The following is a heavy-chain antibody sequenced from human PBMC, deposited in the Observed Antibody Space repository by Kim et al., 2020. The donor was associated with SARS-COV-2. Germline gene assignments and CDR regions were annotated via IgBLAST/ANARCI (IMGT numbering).Heavy chain of an antibody. CDR1: GFTFSNYA. J-gene: IGHJ4*02. CDR3: EGRAWGSGDY. Sequence: GGSLRLSCAASGFTFSNYAMHWVRQAPGKGLEWVAVISYDGSDKYYADSVKGRFTISRDNSKNTLHLQMNSLRTEDTAVYYCEGRAWGSGDYWGQGTLVTVSS. D-gene: IGHD7-27*01. V-gene: IGHV3-30*04. CDR2: ISYDGSDK.